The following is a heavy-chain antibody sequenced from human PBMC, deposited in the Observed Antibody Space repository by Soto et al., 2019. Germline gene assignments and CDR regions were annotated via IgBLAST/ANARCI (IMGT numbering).Heavy chain of an antibody. Sequence: PSGSLRLSCAASGFSFNMGWLHWVRQVPGEGPEWVSRINYDGTRNDYADSAKGRFTISRDNAKDILYLQMNALRVDDTAVYYCIRGPRPSSVGTGAFWGQGTLVTVSS. CDR1: GFSFNMGW. D-gene: IGHD3-10*01. V-gene: IGHV3-74*01. J-gene: IGHJ4*02. CDR2: INYDGTRN. CDR3: IRGPRPSSVGTGAF.